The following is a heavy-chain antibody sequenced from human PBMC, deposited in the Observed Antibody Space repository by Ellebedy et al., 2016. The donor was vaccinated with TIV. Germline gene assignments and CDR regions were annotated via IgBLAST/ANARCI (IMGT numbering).Heavy chain of an antibody. CDR2: IYSGGST. CDR1: GFTFSSYA. V-gene: IGHV3-23*03. Sequence: GESLKISCAASGFTFSSYAMSWVRQAPGKGLEWVSVIYSGGSTYYADSVKGRFTISRDNSKNTLYLQMNSLRAEDTAVYYCATNRDYKFGFWGQGTLVTVSS. CDR3: ATNRDYKFGF. D-gene: IGHD4-11*01. J-gene: IGHJ4*02.